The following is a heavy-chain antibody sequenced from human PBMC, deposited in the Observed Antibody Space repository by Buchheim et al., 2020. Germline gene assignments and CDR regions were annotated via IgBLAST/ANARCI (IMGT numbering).Heavy chain of an antibody. J-gene: IGHJ4*02. Sequence: QVQLQESGPGLVKPSETLSLTCSVSGGSVSSGTYYWSWIRQPPEKTLEWIGYIYYSGSTSYNPPLKRRVTMSVDTSKNQFSLRLSSVTAADTAVYYCARRSSSGYFDSWGQGTL. V-gene: IGHV4-61*01. CDR3: ARRSSSGYFDS. CDR2: IYYSGST. CDR1: GGSVSSGTYY. D-gene: IGHD6-13*01.